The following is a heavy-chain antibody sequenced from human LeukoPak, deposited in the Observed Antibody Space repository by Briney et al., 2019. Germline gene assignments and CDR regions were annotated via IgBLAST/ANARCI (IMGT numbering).Heavy chain of an antibody. CDR2: ISSNGGST. CDR3: VKGGFERWLVKIRWYFDY. D-gene: IGHD6-19*01. Sequence: GGSLRLSCSASGFTFSSYAMHWVRQAPGKGLEYVSAISSNGGSTYYADSVKGRFTISRDNSKNTLYLQMSSLRAEDTAVYYCVKGGFERWLVKIRWYFDYWGQGTLVTVSS. CDR1: GFTFSSYA. V-gene: IGHV3-64D*06. J-gene: IGHJ4*02.